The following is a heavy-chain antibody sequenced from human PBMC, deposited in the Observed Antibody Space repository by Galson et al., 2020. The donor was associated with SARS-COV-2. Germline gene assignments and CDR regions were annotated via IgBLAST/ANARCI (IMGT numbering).Heavy chain of an antibody. V-gene: IGHV3-7*01. CDR2: IKQDGSEK. CDR1: GFTFSSYW. CDR3: ATYPGRFLEWLSPPPYYCGMDV. Sequence: TGASLRLSCAASGFTFSSYWMSWVRQAPGKGLEWVANIKQDGSEKYYVDSVKGRFTISRDNAKNSLYLQMNSLRAEDTAVYYCATYPGRFLEWLSPPPYYCGMDVWGQGTTVTVSS. D-gene: IGHD3-3*01. J-gene: IGHJ6*02.